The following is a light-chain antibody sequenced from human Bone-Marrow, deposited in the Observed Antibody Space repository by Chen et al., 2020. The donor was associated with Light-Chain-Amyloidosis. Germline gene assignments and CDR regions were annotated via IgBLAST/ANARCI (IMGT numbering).Light chain of an antibody. V-gene: IGLV2-14*01. J-gene: IGLJ1*01. Sequence: QSALTQPASASGSPGQSITLSCTVTSSDVGGDNHVSWYQQHPDKATTLMIYEVTNRPSWVPDRFSGSKSDNTASLTISELQTEDEADYCCSSYTITNTLVFGSGTRVTVL. CDR3: SSYTITNTLV. CDR2: EVT. CDR1: SSDVGGDNH.